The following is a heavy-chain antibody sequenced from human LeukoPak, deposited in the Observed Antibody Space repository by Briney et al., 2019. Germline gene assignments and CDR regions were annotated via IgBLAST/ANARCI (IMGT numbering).Heavy chain of an antibody. Sequence: SVKVSCKASGGTFSSYAISWVRQAPGQGLEWMRRIIPILGIANYAQKFQGRVTITADKSTSTAYMELSSLRSEDTAVYYCARDLGYSSGWYSAFDWGQGTLVTVSS. D-gene: IGHD6-19*01. J-gene: IGHJ4*02. CDR3: ARDLGYSSGWYSAFD. V-gene: IGHV1-69*04. CDR1: GGTFSSYA. CDR2: IIPILGIA.